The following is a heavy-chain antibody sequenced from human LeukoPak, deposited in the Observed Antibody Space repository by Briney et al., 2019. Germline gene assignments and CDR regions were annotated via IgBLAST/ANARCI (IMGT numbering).Heavy chain of an antibody. CDR3: ARDGPRYSSSWYQLEYYGMDV. D-gene: IGHD6-13*01. J-gene: IGHJ6*02. Sequence: PSETLSLTCTVSGGSISSYYWSWIRQPPGKGLEWIGYIYYSGSTNYNPSLKSRVTISVDTSKNQFSLKLSSVTAADTAVYYCARDGPRYSSSWYQLEYYGMDVWGQGTTVTVSS. CDR2: IYYSGST. CDR1: GGSISSYY. V-gene: IGHV4-59*01.